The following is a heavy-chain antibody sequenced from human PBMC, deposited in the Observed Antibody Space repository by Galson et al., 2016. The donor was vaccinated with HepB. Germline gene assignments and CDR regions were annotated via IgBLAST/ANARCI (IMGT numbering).Heavy chain of an antibody. CDR3: ARRVPSIATAGNPYDNSFDV. Sequence: VKVSCKASGGTLSSDAISWVREAPGQGLERMGGIIPFFGKACYAQKFRGRVTITPDESTTTAYMELDNLTFEDTAVYYCARRVPSIATAGNPYDNSFDVWGQGTMVTVSS. J-gene: IGHJ3*01. V-gene: IGHV1-69*13. CDR1: GGTLSSDA. D-gene: IGHD6-13*01. CDR2: IIPFFGKA.